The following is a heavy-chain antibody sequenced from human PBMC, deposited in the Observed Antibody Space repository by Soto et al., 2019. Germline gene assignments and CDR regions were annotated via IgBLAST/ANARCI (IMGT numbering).Heavy chain of an antibody. Sequence: SVTVSCKASGGTLSSYAISWVRQAPGQGLEWMGGIIPIFGTANYAQKFQGRVTITADESTSTAYMELNSLRSEDTAVYYCARDKIKYSSSSAPPGYYYYDGMDVWG. D-gene: IGHD6-6*01. CDR2: IIPIFGTA. J-gene: IGHJ6*02. CDR3: ARDKIKYSSSSAPPGYYYYDGMDV. V-gene: IGHV1-69*13. CDR1: GGTLSSYA.